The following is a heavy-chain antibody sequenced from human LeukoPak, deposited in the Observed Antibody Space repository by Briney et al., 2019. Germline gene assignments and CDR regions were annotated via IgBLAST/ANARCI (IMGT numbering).Heavy chain of an antibody. CDR3: ARELYPYSSDYDY. CDR1: GYTFTSYY. Sequence: ASVTVSCKASGYTFTSYYMHWVRQAPGQGLEWMGVIIPSGGSTIYAQKLQGRVTMTRDTYTSTVYMELSSLRSEDTAVYYCARELYPYSSDYDYWGQGTLVTVSS. V-gene: IGHV1-46*04. CDR2: IIPSGGST. D-gene: IGHD6-19*01. J-gene: IGHJ4*02.